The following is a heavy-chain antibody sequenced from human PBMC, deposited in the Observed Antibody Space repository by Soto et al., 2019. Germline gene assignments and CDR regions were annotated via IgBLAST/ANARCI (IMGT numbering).Heavy chain of an antibody. D-gene: IGHD6-13*01. J-gene: IGHJ3*02. CDR2: INPNSGGT. CDR3: ARTGGEAGANAFDI. V-gene: IGHV1-2*04. CDR1: GYTFTGYY. Sequence: ASVKVSCKASGYTFTGYYMHWVRQAPGQGLEWMGWINPNSGGTNYAQKFQGWVSMTRDTSISTAYMELSRLRSDDTAVYYCARTGGEAGANAFDIWGQGTMVTVSS.